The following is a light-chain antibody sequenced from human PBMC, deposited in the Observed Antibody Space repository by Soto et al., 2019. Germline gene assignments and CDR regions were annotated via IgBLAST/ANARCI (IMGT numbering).Light chain of an antibody. Sequence: EIVLTQSPGTLSFSPGERATLSCRASQSVGSSYLAWYQQKPGQAPRLLIYATSSRATGIPDRFSGSGSGTDFTLTISRLEPEDFAVYYCQQYQTFGPGTKVDIK. CDR1: QSVGSSY. V-gene: IGKV3-20*01. J-gene: IGKJ3*01. CDR3: QQYQT. CDR2: ATS.